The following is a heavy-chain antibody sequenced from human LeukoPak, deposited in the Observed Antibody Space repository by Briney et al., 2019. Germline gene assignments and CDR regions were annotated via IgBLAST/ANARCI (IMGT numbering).Heavy chain of an antibody. Sequence: SETLSLTCTVSGGSISSYYWSWIRQPPGKGLEWIGSIYYSGSTYYNPSLKSRVTISVDTSKNQFSLKLSSVTAADTAVYYCARGTFYYYYYMDVWGKGTTVTVSS. CDR1: GGSISSYY. CDR2: IYYSGST. D-gene: IGHD3-16*01. CDR3: ARGTFYYYYYMDV. V-gene: IGHV4-39*07. J-gene: IGHJ6*03.